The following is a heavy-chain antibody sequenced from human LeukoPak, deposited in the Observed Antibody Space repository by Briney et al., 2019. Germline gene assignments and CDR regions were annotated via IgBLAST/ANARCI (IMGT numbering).Heavy chain of an antibody. V-gene: IGHV4-39*01. Sequence: SETLSLACTVSGGSISSRSYYWGWIRQPPGQGLEWIGSLYYSGSTYYNPSHKSRVTISVDTSKNQFSLKLSSVTAADTAVYYCTRHLAATITFDCWGQGTLVTVSS. CDR3: TRHLAATITFDC. CDR1: GGSISSRSYY. J-gene: IGHJ4*02. D-gene: IGHD2-15*01. CDR2: LYYSGST.